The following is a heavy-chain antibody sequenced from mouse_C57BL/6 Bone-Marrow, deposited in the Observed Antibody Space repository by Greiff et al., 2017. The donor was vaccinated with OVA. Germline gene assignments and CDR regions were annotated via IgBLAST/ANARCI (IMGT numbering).Heavy chain of an antibody. Sequence: EVKLEESGPELVKPGASVKIPCKASGYTFTDYNMDWVKQSHGKSLEWIGDINPNNGGTIYNQKFKGKATLTVDKSSSTAYMELRSLTSEDTAVYYCARDGSSYGWYFDVWGTGTTVTVSS. CDR3: ARDGSSYGWYFDV. CDR1: GYTFTDYN. V-gene: IGHV1-18*01. D-gene: IGHD1-1*01. J-gene: IGHJ1*03. CDR2: INPNNGGT.